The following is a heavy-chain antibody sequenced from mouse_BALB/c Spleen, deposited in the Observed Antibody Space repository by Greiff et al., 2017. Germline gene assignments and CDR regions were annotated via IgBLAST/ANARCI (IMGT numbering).Heavy chain of an antibody. CDR3: ARVRYDPYAMDY. V-gene: IGHV2-9*02. J-gene: IGHJ4*01. D-gene: IGHD2-14*01. CDR1: GFSLTSYG. CDR2: IWAGGST. Sequence: VQLVESGPGLVAPSQSLSITCTVSGFSLTSYGVHWVRQPPGKGLEWLGVIWAGGSTNYNSALMSRLSISKDNSKSQVFLKMNSLRTDDTAMYYCARVRYDPYAMDYWGQGTSVTVSS.